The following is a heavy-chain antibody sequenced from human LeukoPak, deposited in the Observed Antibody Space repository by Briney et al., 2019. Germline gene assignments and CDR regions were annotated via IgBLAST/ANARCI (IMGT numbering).Heavy chain of an antibody. Sequence: GGSLRLSCAASGFSFSSYWMSWVRQAPGKGLEWVANIKQDGSEKYYVDSVKGRFTISRDNAKKSLYLQINSLRAEDTAVYYCARDRITIFGVVLDYWGQGTLVTVSS. D-gene: IGHD3-3*01. CDR2: IKQDGSEK. CDR3: ARDRITIFGVVLDY. V-gene: IGHV3-7*01. J-gene: IGHJ4*02. CDR1: GFSFSSYW.